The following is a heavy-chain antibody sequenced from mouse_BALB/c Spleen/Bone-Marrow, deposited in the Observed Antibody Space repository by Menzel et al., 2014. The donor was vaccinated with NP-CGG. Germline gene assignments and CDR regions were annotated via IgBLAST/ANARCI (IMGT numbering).Heavy chain of an antibody. CDR3: ARGGSSRAWFAY. CDR1: EFSLTSYG. CDR2: IWAGGST. J-gene: IGHJ3*01. V-gene: IGHV2-9*02. D-gene: IGHD1-1*01. Sequence: VHLVESGPGLVAPSQSLSITSTVSEFSLTSYGVHWVRQPPGKGLEWLGVIWAGGSTNYNSALVSRLSISKDNSKSQVFLKMNSLQTDDTAMYYCARGGSSRAWFAYWGQGTLVTVSA.